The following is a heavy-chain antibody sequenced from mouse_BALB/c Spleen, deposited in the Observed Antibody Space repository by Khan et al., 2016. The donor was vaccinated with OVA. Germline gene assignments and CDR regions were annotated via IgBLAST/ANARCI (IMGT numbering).Heavy chain of an antibody. CDR1: GYSITSDYA. CDR2: ISYSGNT. J-gene: IGHJ2*01. Sequence: EVQLVESGPGLVKPSQSLSITCTVTGYSITSDYAWNWIRQFPGNKLEWMGFISYSGNTKYNPSLKSRISVTRDTSKNQFFLQLNSVTTEDTATYYCARVYGGDFDYWGQGTTLTVSS. V-gene: IGHV3-2*02. D-gene: IGHD2-10*02. CDR3: ARVYGGDFDY.